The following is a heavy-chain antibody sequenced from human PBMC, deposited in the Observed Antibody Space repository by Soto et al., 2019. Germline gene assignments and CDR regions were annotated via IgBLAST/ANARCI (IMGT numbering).Heavy chain of an antibody. Sequence: LSLTCTVSGGSISSYYWSWIRQPPGKGLEWIGYIYYSGSTNYNPSLKSRVTISVDTSKNQFSLKLSSVTAADTAVYYCARDSNSVGATYFDYWGQGTLVTVSS. CDR1: GGSISSYY. CDR2: IYYSGST. CDR3: ARDSNSVGATYFDY. D-gene: IGHD1-26*01. V-gene: IGHV4-59*01. J-gene: IGHJ4*02.